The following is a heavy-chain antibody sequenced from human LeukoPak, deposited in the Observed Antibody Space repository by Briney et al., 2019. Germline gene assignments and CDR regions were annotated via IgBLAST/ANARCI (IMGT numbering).Heavy chain of an antibody. Sequence: QTGGSLRLSCAASGFSFSRYWMSWVRQAPGKGLEWVANIKQDGSEKYYVDSVKGRFTISRDNAKNSLYLQMNSLRAEDTAVYYCARDLPYYYDSSGYYHWGQGTLVTVSS. CDR1: GFSFSRYW. V-gene: IGHV3-7*01. CDR3: ARDLPYYYDSSGYYH. D-gene: IGHD3-22*01. J-gene: IGHJ5*02. CDR2: IKQDGSEK.